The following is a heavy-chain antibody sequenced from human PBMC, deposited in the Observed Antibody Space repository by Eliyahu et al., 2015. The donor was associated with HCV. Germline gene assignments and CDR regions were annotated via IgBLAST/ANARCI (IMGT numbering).Heavy chain of an antibody. CDR2: IRSKANSYAT. V-gene: IGHV3-73*02. J-gene: IGHJ4*02. Sequence: EVQLVESGGGLVQPGGSLKLSCAASGFTFSGSAMHWVRQASGKGLGWVGRIRSKANSYATAYAASVKGRFTISRDDSKNTAYLQMNSLKTEDTAVYYCTRERGFVYYCDYWGQGTLVTVSS. CDR3: TRERGFVYYCDY. CDR1: GFTFSGSA. D-gene: IGHD2-8*01.